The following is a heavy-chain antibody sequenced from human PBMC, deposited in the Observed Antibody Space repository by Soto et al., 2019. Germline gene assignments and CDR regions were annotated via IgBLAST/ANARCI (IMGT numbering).Heavy chain of an antibody. Sequence: GGSLRLSCAASGLTFSNAWMSWVRQAPGKGLEWVGRIKSKTDGGTTDYAAPVKGRFTISRDDSKNTLYLQMNSLKTEDTAVYYCTTVTGVLLWFGDPSANAFDIWGQGTMVTVSS. CDR3: TTVTGVLLWFGDPSANAFDI. D-gene: IGHD3-10*01. CDR2: IKSKTDGGTT. CDR1: GLTFSNAW. V-gene: IGHV3-15*01. J-gene: IGHJ3*02.